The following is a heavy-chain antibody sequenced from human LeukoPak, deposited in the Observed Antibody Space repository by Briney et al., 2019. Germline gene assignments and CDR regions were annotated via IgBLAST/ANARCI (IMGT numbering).Heavy chain of an antibody. Sequence: ASVKVSCKASGYTFTSYVISWVRQAPGQGLEWMGWISAYNGNTNYAQKLQGRVTMTTDTSTSTAYMELRSLRSDDTAVYYCARDEGICSSTSCYYYYGMDVWGQGTTVTVSS. CDR2: ISAYNGNT. CDR3: ARDEGICSSTSCYYYYGMDV. V-gene: IGHV1-18*01. D-gene: IGHD2-2*01. CDR1: GYTFTSYV. J-gene: IGHJ6*02.